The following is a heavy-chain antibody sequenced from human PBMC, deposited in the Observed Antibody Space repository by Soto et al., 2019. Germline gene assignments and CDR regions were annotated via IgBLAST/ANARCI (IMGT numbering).Heavy chain of an antibody. Sequence: GASVKVSCKASGYTFTSYYMHWVRQAPGQGLEWMGIINPSGGSTSYAQKFQGRVTMTRDTSTSTVYMELSSLRSEDTAVYYCARAIERSIVVVPAAPPEYSSLSVGYWGQGTLVTVSS. CDR2: INPSGGST. V-gene: IGHV1-46*03. CDR3: ARAIERSIVVVPAAPPEYSSLSVGY. J-gene: IGHJ4*02. CDR1: GYTFTSYY. D-gene: IGHD2-2*01.